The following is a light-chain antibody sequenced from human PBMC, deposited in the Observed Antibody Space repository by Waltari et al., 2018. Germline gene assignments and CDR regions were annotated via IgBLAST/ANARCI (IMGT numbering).Light chain of an antibody. Sequence: DIQMTQSPSSLSASVGDRVTIPCPAPQSIGTYLTWYQHKPGRAPELLIYAASTLQGGVPARFSGSGSETHFTLAISSLQREDFATYYCQQSYTTPRTFGQGTKVEIK. V-gene: IGKV1-39*01. CDR1: QSIGTY. CDR2: AAS. CDR3: QQSYTTPRT. J-gene: IGKJ1*01.